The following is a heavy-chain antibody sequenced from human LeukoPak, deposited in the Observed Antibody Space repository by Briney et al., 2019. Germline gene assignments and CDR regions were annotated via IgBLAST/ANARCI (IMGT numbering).Heavy chain of an antibody. CDR2: IYYSGST. J-gene: IGHJ5*02. V-gene: IGHV4-59*08. CDR1: GGSISSYY. CDR3: ARLAVAGTDRWFDP. D-gene: IGHD6-19*01. Sequence: SETLSLTCTVSGGSISSYYWSWIRQPPGKGLEWIGYIYYSGSTNYNPSLKSRVTIAVDTSKNQFSLKLSSVTAADTAVYYCARLAVAGTDRWFDPWGQGTLVTVSS.